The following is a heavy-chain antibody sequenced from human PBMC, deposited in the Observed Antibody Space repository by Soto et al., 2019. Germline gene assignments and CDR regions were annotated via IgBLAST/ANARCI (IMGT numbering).Heavy chain of an antibody. J-gene: IGHJ4*02. D-gene: IGHD3-10*01. CDR3: ARDVAPYIYGSWTGGDY. CDR2: ISAYNGYT. CDR1: GYTFTSYG. Sequence: QVQLVQSGAEVKKPGASVKVSCKASGYTFTSYGISWVRQAPGQGLEWMAWISAYNGYTNYAQKLQDRVTMTTDTSTSTGYMELRSLRSDDTAVYYCARDVAPYIYGSWTGGDYWGQGTPVTVSS. V-gene: IGHV1-18*01.